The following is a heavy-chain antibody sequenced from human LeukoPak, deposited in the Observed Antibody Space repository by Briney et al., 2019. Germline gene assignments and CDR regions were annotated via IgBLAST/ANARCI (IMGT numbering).Heavy chain of an antibody. J-gene: IGHJ4*02. CDR3: ARGGRITIFPFDY. CDR2: INHSGST. V-gene: IGHV4-34*01. Sequence: SETLSLTCAVYGGSFSGYYWSWIRQPPGKGLEWIGEINHSGSTNYSPSLKSRVTISVDTSKNQFSLKLSSVTAADTAVYYCARGGRITIFPFDYWGQGTLVTVSS. CDR1: GGSFSGYY. D-gene: IGHD3-9*01.